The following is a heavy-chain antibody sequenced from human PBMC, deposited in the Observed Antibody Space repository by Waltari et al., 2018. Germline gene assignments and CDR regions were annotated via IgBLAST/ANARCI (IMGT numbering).Heavy chain of an antibody. CDR3: AKLSPD. CDR2: INPRDGET. Sequence: QVRLVQSGPEVRKPGASVRVSCKTSGYPFIDYYINWGRQAPGQGLEWMGWINPRDGETNCAQKFKDRVTMTRDTSTTTFYMQLTGLKSDDTAVYYCAKLSPDWGQGTLVIVSS. CDR1: GYPFIDYY. D-gene: IGHD3-16*02. J-gene: IGHJ4*02. V-gene: IGHV1-2*02.